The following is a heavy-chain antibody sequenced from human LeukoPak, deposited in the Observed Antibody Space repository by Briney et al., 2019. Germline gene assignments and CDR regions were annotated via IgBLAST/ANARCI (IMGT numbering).Heavy chain of an antibody. V-gene: IGHV3-48*03. CDR1: GFTFSNYE. D-gene: IGHD3-10*01. CDR3: ARDISGPTGY. J-gene: IGHJ4*02. Sequence: GGSLRLSCAASGFTFSNYEINWVRRAPGKGLEWVSYISSGGSIIYYADSVKGRFIISRDNAKKSLYLQMNSLRAEDTAVYYCARDISGPTGYWGQGTLVTVSS. CDR2: ISSGGSII.